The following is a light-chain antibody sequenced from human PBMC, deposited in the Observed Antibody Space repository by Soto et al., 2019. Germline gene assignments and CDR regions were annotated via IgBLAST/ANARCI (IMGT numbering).Light chain of an antibody. V-gene: IGKV3-20*01. J-gene: IGKJ5*01. CDR1: QSVGNS. CDR2: GAS. CDR3: QQYGSSGT. Sequence: EMDLTQSPATLSLSPGEGSTLSCRASQSVGNSLAWYQQIPGHAPRLLIYGASTRVTGIPARLSGSGSGTDFTLTISRLEPEDFPVYYCQQYGSSGTFGQGTRLEIK.